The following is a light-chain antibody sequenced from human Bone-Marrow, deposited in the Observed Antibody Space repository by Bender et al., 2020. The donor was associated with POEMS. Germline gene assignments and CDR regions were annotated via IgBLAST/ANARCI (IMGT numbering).Light chain of an antibody. J-gene: IGLJ2*01. Sequence: QSVLTQPPSASGTPGQRVTISCSGTSSNIGSNSVNWYQQVPGTAPKLLIYSNNQRPSGVPDRLSGSKSGTSASLAISGLQSEDDAHYYCATWDDSLNGDVVFGGGTKLTVL. CDR2: SNN. CDR3: ATWDDSLNGDVV. CDR1: SSNIGSNS. V-gene: IGLV1-44*01.